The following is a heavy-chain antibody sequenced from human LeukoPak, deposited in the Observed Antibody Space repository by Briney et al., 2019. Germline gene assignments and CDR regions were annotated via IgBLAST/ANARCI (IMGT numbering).Heavy chain of an antibody. D-gene: IGHD3/OR15-3a*01. J-gene: IGHJ4*02. V-gene: IGHV3-23*01. CDR3: ASQGTGYHSV. CDR2: ISENGAGT. CDR1: GFTFSTYP. Sequence: PGASLRLSCAASGFTFSTYPMSWVRQAPGKGLEWVSSISENGAGTYYADSGKGRFTISRDNSRNTMYLQMHSLRVGDTAVYYCASQGTGYHSVWGQGTLVTVSS.